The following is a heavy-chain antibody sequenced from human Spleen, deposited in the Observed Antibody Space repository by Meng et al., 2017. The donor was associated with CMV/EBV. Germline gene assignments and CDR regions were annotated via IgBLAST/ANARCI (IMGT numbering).Heavy chain of an antibody. CDR2: IGTAGDT. V-gene: IGHV3-13*01. Sequence: GESLKISCAASGFTFSSYSMNWVRQAPGKGLEWVSAIGTAGDTYYPGSVKGRFTISRENAKNSFYLQMNSLRAGDTAVYYCAKDGDFWGQGTLVTVSS. J-gene: IGHJ4*02. D-gene: IGHD3-3*01. CDR3: AKDGDF. CDR1: GFTFSSYS.